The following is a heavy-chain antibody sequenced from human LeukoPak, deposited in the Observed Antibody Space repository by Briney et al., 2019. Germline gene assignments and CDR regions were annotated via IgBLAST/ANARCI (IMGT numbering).Heavy chain of an antibody. D-gene: IGHD3-22*01. J-gene: IGHJ4*02. CDR1: QFTFSHYE. CDR3: ASSKWFYFDS. CDR2: TGSSTI. V-gene: IGHV3-48*03. Sequence: GGSLRLSCTTSQFTFSHYEVNRVRQAPGQGLEWISFTGSSTIQYADSVKGRFTISRDNAKNSLYLQMNSLRVQDTAVYYCASSKWFYFDSWGQGTLVTVSS.